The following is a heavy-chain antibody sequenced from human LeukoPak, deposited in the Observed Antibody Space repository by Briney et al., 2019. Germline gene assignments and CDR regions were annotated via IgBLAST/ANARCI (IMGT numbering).Heavy chain of an antibody. D-gene: IGHD1-26*01. V-gene: IGHV3-21*01. CDR3: ARYAIVGATEPGI. J-gene: IGHJ3*02. Sequence: GGSLRLSCAASGFTFTSYSMNWVRQAPGKGLEWVSSISSSSSYIYYADSVKGRFTISRDNAKNSLYLQMNSQRAEDTAVYYCARYAIVGATEPGIWGQGTMVTVSS. CDR2: ISSSSSYI. CDR1: GFTFTSYS.